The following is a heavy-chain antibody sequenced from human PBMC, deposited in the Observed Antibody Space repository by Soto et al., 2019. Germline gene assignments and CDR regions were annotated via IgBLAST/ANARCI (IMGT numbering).Heavy chain of an antibody. D-gene: IGHD3-22*01. V-gene: IGHV3-23*01. CDR2: ISGSGGST. J-gene: IGHJ4*02. CDR3: AKGGVYDGNSYGYFDY. CDR1: EFTFRNYA. Sequence: EVQLLESGGGLVQPGGSLRLSCAASEFTFRNYAMSWVRQTPGKGLEWVSTISGSGGSTYYADSVKGRFTISRDNSKNTLYPPMNSLRAEDKAVYYCAKGGVYDGNSYGYFDYWGQGTLVTVSS.